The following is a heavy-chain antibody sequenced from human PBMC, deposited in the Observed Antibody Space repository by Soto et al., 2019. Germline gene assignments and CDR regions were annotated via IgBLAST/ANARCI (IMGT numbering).Heavy chain of an antibody. V-gene: IGHV5-10-1*01. CDR3: AGSYSNDGMGPYYYFVMDL. J-gene: IGHJ6*02. CDR2: IDPSDSYT. Sequence: GESLKISCKGSGYSFTSYWISWVRQMPGKGLEWMGRIDPSDSYTNYSPSFQGHVTISADKSISTAYLQWSSLKASDTAMYYWAGSYSNDGMGPYYYFVMDLWGQGTTVTVYS. CDR1: GYSFTSYW. D-gene: IGHD4-4*01.